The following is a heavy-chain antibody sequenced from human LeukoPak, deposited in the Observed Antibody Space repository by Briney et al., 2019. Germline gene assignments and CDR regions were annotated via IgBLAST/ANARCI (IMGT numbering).Heavy chain of an antibody. CDR2: IYTCGST. V-gene: IGHV4-4*07. CDR3: ARALIDYGSGSYYDD. J-gene: IGHJ4*02. D-gene: IGHD3-10*01. Sequence: PSETLSLTCTASGGSISSYYWSWIRQPAGKGLEWIGRIYTCGSTNYNPSLKSRVTMSVDTSKNQFSLKLSSVTAADTAVYYCARALIDYGSGSYYDDWGQGTLVTVSS. CDR1: GGSISSYY.